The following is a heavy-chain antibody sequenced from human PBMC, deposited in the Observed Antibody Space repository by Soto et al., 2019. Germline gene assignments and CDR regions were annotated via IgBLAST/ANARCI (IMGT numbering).Heavy chain of an antibody. CDR2: IYYSGST. D-gene: IGHD4-17*01. CDR3: ARQWATVTTPPDYFDY. CDR1: GGSISSSSYY. Sequence: SETLSLTCTVSGGSISSSSYYWGWIRQPPGKGLEWIGSIYYSGSTYYNPSLKSRVTISVDTSKNQFSLKLSSVTAADTAVYYCARQWATVTTPPDYFDYWGQGTLVTVSS. J-gene: IGHJ4*02. V-gene: IGHV4-39*01.